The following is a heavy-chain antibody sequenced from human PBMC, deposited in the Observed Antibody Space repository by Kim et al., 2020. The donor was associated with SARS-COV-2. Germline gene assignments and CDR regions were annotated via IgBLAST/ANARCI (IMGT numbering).Heavy chain of an antibody. CDR1: GFTFSSYA. V-gene: IGHV3-64*01. Sequence: GGSLRLSCAASGFTFSSYAMHWVRQAPGKGLEYVSAISSNGGSTYYANSVKGRFTISRDNSKNTLYLQMGSLRAEDMAVYYCARSDGPRRNFDLWGRGTLVTVSS. CDR3: ARSDGPRRNFDL. CDR2: ISSNGGST. J-gene: IGHJ2*01.